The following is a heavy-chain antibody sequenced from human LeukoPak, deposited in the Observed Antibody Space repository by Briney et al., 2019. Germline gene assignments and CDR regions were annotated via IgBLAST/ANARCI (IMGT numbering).Heavy chain of an antibody. J-gene: IGHJ5*02. D-gene: IGHD3-10*01. Sequence: PSETLSLTCTVSGGSISSYYWSWIRQPPGKGLEWIGYIYYSGSTNYNPSLKSRVTISVDTSKNQFSLKLSSVTAADTAVYYCARVGFGKNFPPGGQGTLVPVS. CDR2: IYYSGST. CDR1: GGSISSYY. V-gene: IGHV4-59*01. CDR3: ARVGFGKNFPP.